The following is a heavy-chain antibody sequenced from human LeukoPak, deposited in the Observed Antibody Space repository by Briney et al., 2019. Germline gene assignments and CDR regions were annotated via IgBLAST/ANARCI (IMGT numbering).Heavy chain of an antibody. D-gene: IGHD2-2*01. CDR2: ISGSGGST. CDR3: AKLWSVVVTAAPLDY. J-gene: IGHJ4*02. Sequence: PGGSLRLSCAASGFTFSSYAMSWVRQAPVKVLEWVSAISGSGGSTYYADSVKGRFTISRDNSKNTLYLQMNSLRAEDTAVYYCAKLWSVVVTAAPLDYWGQGTLVTVSS. CDR1: GFTFSSYA. V-gene: IGHV3-23*01.